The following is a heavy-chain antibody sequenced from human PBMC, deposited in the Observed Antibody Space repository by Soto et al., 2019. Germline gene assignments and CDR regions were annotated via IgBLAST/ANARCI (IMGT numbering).Heavy chain of an antibody. V-gene: IGHV4-4*02. Sequence: QVQLQESGPGLVKPSGTLSLTCAVSGDSVSSPYYWCGVRQPPGKGLEWIGEVFHTGTTSDNPSLRSRVTISMDKSLNPFSLDLISVTAADTAVYYCASSAGWYAMHAGGPGTLVIVSS. CDR2: VFHTGTT. CDR1: GDSVSSPYY. J-gene: IGHJ4*02. D-gene: IGHD2-15*01. CDR3: ASSAGWYAMHA.